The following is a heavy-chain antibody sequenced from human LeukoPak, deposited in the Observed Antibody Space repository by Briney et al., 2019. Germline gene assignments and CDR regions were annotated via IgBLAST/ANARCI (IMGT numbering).Heavy chain of an antibody. V-gene: IGHV4-34*01. CDR3: ARGNSSSSAFDY. J-gene: IGHJ4*02. CDR1: GGSFSGYY. D-gene: IGHD6-6*01. Sequence: ETLSLTCAVYGGSFSGYYWSWIRQPPGKGLEWIGEINHSGSTNYNPSLKSRVTISVDTSKNQFSLKLSSVTAADTAVYYCARGNSSSSAFDYWGQGTLVTVSS. CDR2: INHSGST.